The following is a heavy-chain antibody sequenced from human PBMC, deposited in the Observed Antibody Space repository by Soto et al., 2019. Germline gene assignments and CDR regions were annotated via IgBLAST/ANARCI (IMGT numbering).Heavy chain of an antibody. CDR2: MNPNSGNT. J-gene: IGHJ6*03. CDR1: GYTFTSYD. Sequence: GASVKVSCKASGYTFTSYDINWVRQATGQGLEWMGWMNPNSGNTGYAQKFQGRVTMTRNTSISTAYMELSSLRSEDTAVYYCARDGYSNYVLWYYYYYYMDVWGKGTTVTVSS. D-gene: IGHD4-4*01. V-gene: IGHV1-8*01. CDR3: ARDGYSNYVLWYYYYYYMDV.